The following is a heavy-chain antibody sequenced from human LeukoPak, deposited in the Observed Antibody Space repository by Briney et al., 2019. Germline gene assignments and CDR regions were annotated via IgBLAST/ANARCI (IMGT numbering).Heavy chain of an antibody. J-gene: IGHJ4*02. V-gene: IGHV3-30*03. D-gene: IGHD6-13*01. CDR1: GFTFSSYG. CDR2: VSSDGSIK. Sequence: PGGSLRLSCAASGFTFSSYGIHWVRQAPGKGLEWVAVVSSDGSIKYYADSGKGRFTISRDTSKNTVYLQTNSLGTEDTAFYYCARGYSSSWLGYFDYWGQGTLVTVSS. CDR3: ARGYSSSWLGYFDY.